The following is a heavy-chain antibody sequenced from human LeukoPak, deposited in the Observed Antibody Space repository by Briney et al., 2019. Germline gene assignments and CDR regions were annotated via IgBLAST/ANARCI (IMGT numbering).Heavy chain of an antibody. CDR3: ARAKGGMIVV. Sequence: PSETLSLTCAVYGGSFSGYYWSWIRQPPGKGLEWIGYIYYSGSTNYNPSLKSRVTISVDTSKNQFSLKLSSVTAADTAVYYCARAKGGMIVVWGQGTLVTVSS. J-gene: IGHJ4*02. CDR1: GGSFSGYY. D-gene: IGHD3-22*01. V-gene: IGHV4-59*01. CDR2: IYYSGST.